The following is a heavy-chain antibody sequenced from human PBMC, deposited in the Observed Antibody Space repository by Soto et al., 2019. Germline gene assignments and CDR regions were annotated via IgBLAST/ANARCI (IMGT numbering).Heavy chain of an antibody. CDR1: GFTFSSYG. D-gene: IGHD3-10*01. CDR3: ARDYGSGSYVYYDYGMDV. J-gene: IGHJ6*02. Sequence: QVQLVESGGGVVQPGRSLRLSCAASGFTFSSYGMHWVRQAPGKGLEWVAVIWYDGSNKYYADSVKGRFTISRDNSKNTLYLQMNSLRAEDTAVYYCARDYGSGSYVYYDYGMDVWGQGTTVTVSS. CDR2: IWYDGSNK. V-gene: IGHV3-33*01.